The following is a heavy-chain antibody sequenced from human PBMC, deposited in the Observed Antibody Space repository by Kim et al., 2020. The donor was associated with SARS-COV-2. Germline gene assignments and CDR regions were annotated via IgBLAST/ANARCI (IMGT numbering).Heavy chain of an antibody. CDR1: GFTFSSYG. CDR2: IWYDGSNK. J-gene: IGHJ6*02. CDR3: ARGPYYYDSSGYGMDV. V-gene: IGHV3-33*01. D-gene: IGHD3-22*01. Sequence: GGSLRLSCAASGFTFSSYGMHWVRQAPGKGLEWVAVIWYDGSNKYYADSVKGRFTISRDNSKNTLYLQMNSLRAEDTAVYYCARGPYYYDSSGYGMDVWGQGTTVTVSS.